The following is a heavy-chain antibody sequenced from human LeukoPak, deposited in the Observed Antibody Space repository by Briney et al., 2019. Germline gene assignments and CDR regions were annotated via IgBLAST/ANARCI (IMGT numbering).Heavy chain of an antibody. D-gene: IGHD3-3*01. CDR1: GYTFFNYG. V-gene: IGHV1-18*01. CDR2: MSAYNGNT. J-gene: IGHJ6*03. CDR3: ARSLFRFLEWSYRSYYYYYMDV. Sequence: ASVKVSCKASGYTFFNYGFSWVRQYPGQGLEWMGWMSAYNGNTKYAQKFQGRVTMTTDTSTTTAYMELRSLTSDDTAMYYCARSLFRFLEWSYRSYYYYYMDVWGKGTTVTVSS.